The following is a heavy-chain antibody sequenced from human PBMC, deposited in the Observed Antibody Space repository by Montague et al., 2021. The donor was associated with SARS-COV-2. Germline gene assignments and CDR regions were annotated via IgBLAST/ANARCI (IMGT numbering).Heavy chain of an antibody. CDR1: SGSISSSDYY. CDR3: ARTNYDFWRGHQRGGAFDI. V-gene: IGHV4-39*01. D-gene: IGHD3-3*01. J-gene: IGHJ3*02. CDR2: LFYSVNT. Sequence: SETLSLTCTVSSGSISSSDYYWGWIRQPPGKGLEWIGSLFYSVNTYYNPSLKSRVTISVDTSKNQFSLKLSSVTAADTAVYYCARTNYDFWRGHQRGGAFDIWGQGTMVTVSS.